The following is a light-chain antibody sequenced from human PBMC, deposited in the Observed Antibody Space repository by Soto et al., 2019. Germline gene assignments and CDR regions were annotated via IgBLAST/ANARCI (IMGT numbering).Light chain of an antibody. J-gene: IGLJ1*01. V-gene: IGLV2-8*01. Sequence: QSALTQPPSASGAPGQSVTISCTGTSNDVGGYNYVSWYQQHPGKAPKLMIYEVNKRPSGVPDRFSGSKSGNTASLTVSGLQAEDEDDYYCSSFAVSNSFVFGTGTKLTVL. CDR3: SSFAVSNSFV. CDR2: EVN. CDR1: SNDVGGYNY.